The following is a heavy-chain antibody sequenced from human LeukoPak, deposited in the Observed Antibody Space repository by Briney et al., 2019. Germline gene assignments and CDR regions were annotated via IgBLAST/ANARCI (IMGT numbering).Heavy chain of an antibody. Sequence: SETLSLTCTVSGGSISSHYWSWIRQPPGKGLEWIGYIYYGGSSNYNPSLKSRVTISVDTSKKQISLTLSSVTAADTAVYYCARDIQAGGYWGQGTLVTVPS. CDR3: ARDIQAGGY. D-gene: IGHD2-21*01. J-gene: IGHJ4*02. V-gene: IGHV4-59*11. CDR1: GGSISSHY. CDR2: IYYGGSS.